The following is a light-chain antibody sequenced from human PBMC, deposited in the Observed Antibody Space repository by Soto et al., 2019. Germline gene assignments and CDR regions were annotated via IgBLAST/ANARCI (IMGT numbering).Light chain of an antibody. CDR2: EVS. V-gene: IGLV2-14*01. CDR3: TSYTSSSTYV. CDR1: SSDVGGYYF. Sequence: QSALTQPASVSGSPGQSITISCTGTSSDVGGYYFVSWYQQRPGKAPQLMIYEVSNRPSGVSNRFSGSKSGNTASLTISGLQAEDEADYYCTSYTSSSTYVFGTGTSSPS. J-gene: IGLJ1*01.